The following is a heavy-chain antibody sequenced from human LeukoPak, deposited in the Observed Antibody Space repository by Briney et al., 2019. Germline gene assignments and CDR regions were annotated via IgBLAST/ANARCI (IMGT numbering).Heavy chain of an antibody. CDR1: GFTFSSYG. D-gene: IGHD5-24*01. CDR3: ARVSVWGATIPPDY. J-gene: IGHJ4*02. CDR2: IRYDGSNK. Sequence: GGSLRLSCAASGFTFSSYGMHWARQAPGKGLEWVAFIRYDGSNKYYADSVKGRFTISRDNSENTLYLQMNSLRAEDTAVYYCARVSVWGATIPPDYWGQGTLVTVSS. V-gene: IGHV3-30*02.